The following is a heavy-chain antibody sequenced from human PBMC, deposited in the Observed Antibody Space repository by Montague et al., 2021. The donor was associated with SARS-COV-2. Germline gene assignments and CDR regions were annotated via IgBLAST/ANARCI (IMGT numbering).Heavy chain of an antibody. CDR2: IYYSGST. V-gene: IGHV4-59*12. J-gene: IGHJ6*02. CDR3: ARAFFLTGSNRWYPRYYYYYGMDV. Sequence: SETLSLTCTVSGGSISSYYWSWIRQPPGKGLEWIGYIYYSGSTYSNPSLKSRVTISVDTSKTQFSLKLSSVTAADTAVYYCARAFFLTGSNRWYPRYYYYYGMDVWGQGTTVTVSS. CDR1: GGSISSYY. D-gene: IGHD3-9*01.